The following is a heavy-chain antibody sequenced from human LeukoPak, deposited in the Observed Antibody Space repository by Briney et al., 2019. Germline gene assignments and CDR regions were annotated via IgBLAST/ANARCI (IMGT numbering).Heavy chain of an antibody. D-gene: IGHD3-3*01. CDR3: ARSFDDFWSGTQGYFDL. CDR2: IYTSGST. V-gene: IGHV4-61*02. J-gene: IGHJ2*01. Sequence: SETLSLTCTVSGCSISSGSYYWIWIRQPAGEGLEWIVRIYTSGSTNDNPSLKSRVTISVDTSKNQFSLKLSSVTAADTAVYYCARSFDDFWSGTQGYFDLWGRGTLVTVSS. CDR1: GCSISSGSYY.